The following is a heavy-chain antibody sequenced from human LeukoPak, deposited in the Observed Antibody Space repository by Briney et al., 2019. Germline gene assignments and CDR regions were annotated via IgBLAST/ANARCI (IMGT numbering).Heavy chain of an antibody. CDR2: IRYNGNNQ. J-gene: IGHJ4*02. CDR3: AKDRRFLECFDY. D-gene: IGHD3-3*01. V-gene: IGHV3-30*02. CDR1: GFTFNNYG. Sequence: QPGGSLRLSCAASGFTFNNYGMHWVRQAPGKGLEWVAFIRYNGNNQYYADSVKGRFTISRDNSKNTLYLQMNSLRAEDTAVYYCAKDRRFLECFDYWGQGTLVTVSS.